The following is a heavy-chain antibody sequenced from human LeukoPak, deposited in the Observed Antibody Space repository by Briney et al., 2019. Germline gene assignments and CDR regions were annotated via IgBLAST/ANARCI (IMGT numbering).Heavy chain of an antibody. CDR3: ARDEYSSSWTYYFDY. V-gene: IGHV3-33*08. J-gene: IGHJ4*02. CDR2: IWYDGSNK. Sequence: GGSLRLSCAASGFTFGNYWMHWVRQAPGKGLEWVAVIWYDGSNKYYADSVKGRFTISRDNSKNTLYLQMNSLRAEDTAVYYCARDEYSSSWTYYFDYWGQGTLVTVSS. CDR1: GFTFGNYW. D-gene: IGHD6-13*01.